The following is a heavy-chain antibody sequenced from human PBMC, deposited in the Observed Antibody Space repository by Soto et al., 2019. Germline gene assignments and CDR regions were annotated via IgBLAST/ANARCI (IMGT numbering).Heavy chain of an antibody. J-gene: IGHJ6*02. V-gene: IGHV3-9*01. Sequence: DVHLVESGGGLVQPGRSLRLSCAASGFTFDDFAMHWVRQVPGKGLEWVSGISWDSTGIGYADSVKGRFTISRDNAKNSLYLQMDSLRGEDTALYYCAKDFHEIDDGDYRYYFYGMDVWGQGTTVTVSS. CDR3: AKDFHEIDDGDYRYYFYGMDV. CDR2: ISWDSTGI. CDR1: GFTFDDFA. D-gene: IGHD4-17*01.